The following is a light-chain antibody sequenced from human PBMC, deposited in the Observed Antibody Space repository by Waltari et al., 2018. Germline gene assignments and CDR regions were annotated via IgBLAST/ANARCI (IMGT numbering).Light chain of an antibody. CDR1: SSDGGGYNY. V-gene: IGLV2-11*01. Sequence: QSALTQPRSVSGSPGQSVTISCTGTSSDGGGYNYVSWYQQHPGKAPKFMIYDVPKRPSGFPDRFSGSKSGNTASLTISGLQAEDEADYYCCSYAGSYNFVFGSGTTVTVL. CDR3: CSYAGSYNFV. CDR2: DVP. J-gene: IGLJ1*01.